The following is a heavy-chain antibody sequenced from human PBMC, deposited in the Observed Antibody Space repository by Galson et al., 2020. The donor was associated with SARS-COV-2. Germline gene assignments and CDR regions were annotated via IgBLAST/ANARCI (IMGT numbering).Heavy chain of an antibody. CDR2: MIPNSGNT. CDR1: GYTFTSYD. D-gene: IGHD6-19*01. Sequence: ASVKVSCKASGYTFTSYDIIWVRQATGQGLEWMGWMIPNSGNTGYAQRFQGRVTMTRDTSTTTAYMELSSLTSEDTAIYFCARRGTGWDSSYYGLDVWGQGTTVTVSS. V-gene: IGHV1-8*01. J-gene: IGHJ6*02. CDR3: ARRGTGWDSSYYGLDV.